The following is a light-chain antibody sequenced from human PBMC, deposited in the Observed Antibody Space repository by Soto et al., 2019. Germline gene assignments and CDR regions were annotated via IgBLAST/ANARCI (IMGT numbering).Light chain of an antibody. J-gene: IGLJ2*01. CDR3: QSAESSGTYVV. CDR2: KDS. CDR1: ALPKQY. Sequence: SYELTQPPSVSVSPGQTARITCSGDALPKQYAYWYQQKPGQAPVLVIYKDSERPSGIPERFSGSSSGTTVTLTISGVQAEDDADYYCQSAESSGTYVVFGGGTQITVL. V-gene: IGLV3-25*02.